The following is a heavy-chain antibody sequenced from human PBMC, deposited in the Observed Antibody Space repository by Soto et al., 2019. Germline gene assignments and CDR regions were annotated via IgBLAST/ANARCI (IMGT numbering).Heavy chain of an antibody. D-gene: IGHD6-6*01. V-gene: IGHV1-18*01. CDR1: GYTFTSYG. CDR3: ARAPLYSTSPKSAFDI. CDR2: ISTYNGNP. J-gene: IGHJ3*02. Sequence: GPEVKKPGASVKVSCKASGYTFTSYGISWVRQAPGQGLEWMGWISTYNGNPNYAQKLQGRVTMTTDTSTSTAYMELRSLRSDETAVFYCARAPLYSTSPKSAFDIWGQGTVVTVSS.